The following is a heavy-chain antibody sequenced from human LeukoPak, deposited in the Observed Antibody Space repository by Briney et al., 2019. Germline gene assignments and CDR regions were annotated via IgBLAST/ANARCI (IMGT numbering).Heavy chain of an antibody. Sequence: GGSLRLSCAASGFTVSSNYMSWVRQAPGKGLEWVSVIYSGGSTYYADSVKGGSTISRDNSKNTLYLQMNSLRAEDTAMYYCASSQRGYSYGDAFDIWGQGTMVTVSS. V-gene: IGHV3-66*01. CDR2: IYSGGST. CDR3: ASSQRGYSYGDAFDI. D-gene: IGHD5-18*01. CDR1: GFTVSSNY. J-gene: IGHJ3*02.